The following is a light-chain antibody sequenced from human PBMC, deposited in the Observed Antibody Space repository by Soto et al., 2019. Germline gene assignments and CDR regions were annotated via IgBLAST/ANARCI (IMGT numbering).Light chain of an antibody. V-gene: IGKV1-5*01. J-gene: IGKJ1*01. CDR2: DAS. CDR1: QSISSW. CDR3: QQYNTLWT. Sequence: DIQMTQSPSTLSASVGDRVTITCRASQSISSWLAWYQQKPGKAPKLLIYDASSLESGVPSRFSGSGSGTEFTLTLSSLQPDDFATYNCQQYNTLWTFGHGTQVEIK.